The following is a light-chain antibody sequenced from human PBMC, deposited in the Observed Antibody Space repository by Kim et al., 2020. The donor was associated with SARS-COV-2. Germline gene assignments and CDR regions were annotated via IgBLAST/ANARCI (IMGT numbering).Light chain of an antibody. Sequence: GQSITICCTGTSSDVGGYNYVSWYQQHPGKFPKLMIYDVSNRPSGVSNRFSGSKSGNTASLTISGLQAEDEADYYCSSYTTSGTRVFGTGTKVPVL. V-gene: IGLV2-14*03. J-gene: IGLJ1*01. CDR2: DVS. CDR3: SSYTTSGTRV. CDR1: SSDVGGYNY.